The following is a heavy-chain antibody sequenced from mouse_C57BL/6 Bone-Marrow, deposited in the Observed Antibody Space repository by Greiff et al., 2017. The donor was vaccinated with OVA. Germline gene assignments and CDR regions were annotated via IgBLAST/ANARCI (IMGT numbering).Heavy chain of an antibody. J-gene: IGHJ2*01. CDR3: TRGPTNYYSKDY. CDR2: IDPETGGT. Sequence: QVQLQQSGAELVRPGASVTLSCKASGYTFTDYEMHWVKQTPVHGLEWIGAIDPETGGTAYNQKFKGKAILTADKSSSTAYMELRSLTSEDSAVYYCTRGPTNYYSKDYWGKGTTLTVSS. CDR1: GYTFTDYE. V-gene: IGHV1-15*01. D-gene: IGHD2-5*01.